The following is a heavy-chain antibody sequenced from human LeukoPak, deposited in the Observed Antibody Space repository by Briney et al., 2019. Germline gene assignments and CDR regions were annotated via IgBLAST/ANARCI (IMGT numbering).Heavy chain of an antibody. CDR1: GVSISTDY. V-gene: IGHV4-59*13. Sequence: PSETLSLTCTVSGVSISTDYWTWVRQSPGKGLEWIGYIHYSGSTSYSPSLKSRVTISVDTSKNQFSLKLTSVTSADTAVYYCARDAGATAYWGQGALVTVSS. CDR3: ARDAGATAY. D-gene: IGHD4/OR15-4a*01. J-gene: IGHJ4*02. CDR2: IHYSGST.